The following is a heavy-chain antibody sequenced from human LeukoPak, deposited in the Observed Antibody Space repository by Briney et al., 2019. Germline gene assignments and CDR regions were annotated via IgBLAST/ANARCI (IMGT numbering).Heavy chain of an antibody. CDR1: GGSISSGGYY. D-gene: IGHD6-13*01. CDR2: IYYSGST. J-gene: IGHJ5*02. V-gene: IGHV4-31*03. CDR3: ARDGIAAAGMGVDP. Sequence: SQTLSLTCTVSGGSISSGGYYWSWIRQHPGKGLEWIGYIYYSGSTYYNPSLKSRVTISVDTSKNQFSPKLSSVTAADTAVYYCARDGIAAAGMGVDPWGQGTLVTVSS.